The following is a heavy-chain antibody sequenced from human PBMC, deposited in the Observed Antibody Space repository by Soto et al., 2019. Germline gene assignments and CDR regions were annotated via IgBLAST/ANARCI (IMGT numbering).Heavy chain of an antibody. J-gene: IGHJ4*02. V-gene: IGHV3-53*02. CDR2: IYSGTSS. CDR3: ARVGLQTESPPDF. CDR1: GFIVSSNY. Sequence: EVQLVETGGGLIQPGGSLRLSCAASGFIVSSNYISWVRQAPGKGLEWVSVIYSGTSSYYADSVKGRFTISRDNSKNTVYLQMNSLRAEDTAVYYCARVGLQTESPPDFWGQGTLVIVSS. D-gene: IGHD1-26*01.